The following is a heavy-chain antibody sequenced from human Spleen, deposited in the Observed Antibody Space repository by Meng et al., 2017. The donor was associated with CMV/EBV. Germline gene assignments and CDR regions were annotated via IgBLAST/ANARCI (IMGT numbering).Heavy chain of an antibody. CDR1: GFTFSRYA. Sequence: GESLKISCAASGFTFSRYAMTWVRQAPGKGLGWVSAFRGCGGSTYYADSVKGRFTISRDNSKNTLYLQMNSLRAEDTAVYYFAKVYEAYNPKSYFDYWGQGTLVTVSS. V-gene: IGHV3-23*01. D-gene: IGHD2-21*01. CDR2: FRGCGGST. J-gene: IGHJ4*02. CDR3: AKVYEAYNPKSYFDY.